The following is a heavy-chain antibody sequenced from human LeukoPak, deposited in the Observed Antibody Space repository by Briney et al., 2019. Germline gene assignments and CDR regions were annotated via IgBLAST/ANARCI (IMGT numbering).Heavy chain of an antibody. J-gene: IGHJ3*02. CDR3: ARDQMGYCSSTSCYNDAFDI. D-gene: IGHD2-2*02. V-gene: IGHV3-30-3*01. Sequence: GRSLRLSCAASGFTFSSYAMHWVRQAPGKGLEWVAVISYDGSNKYSADSVKGRFTISRDNSKNTLYLQMNSLRAEDTAVYYCARDQMGYCSSTSCYNDAFDIWGQGTMVTVSS. CDR1: GFTFSSYA. CDR2: ISYDGSNK.